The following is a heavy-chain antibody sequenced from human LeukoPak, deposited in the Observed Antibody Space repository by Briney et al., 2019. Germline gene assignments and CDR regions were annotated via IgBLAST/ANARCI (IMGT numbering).Heavy chain of an antibody. CDR1: GFTFSSYA. J-gene: IGHJ4*02. V-gene: IGHV3-23*01. D-gene: IGHD3-22*01. CDR3: AKEAQYYYDSSGYYYFDY. Sequence: PGGSLRLSCAASGFTFSSYAMSWVRQAPGKGLEWVSAISGSGGSTYYADSVKGRFTISRDNSKNTLYLQMNSLRAEDTAVYYCAKEAQYYYDSSGYYYFDYSGQGPLVTVSS. CDR2: ISGSGGST.